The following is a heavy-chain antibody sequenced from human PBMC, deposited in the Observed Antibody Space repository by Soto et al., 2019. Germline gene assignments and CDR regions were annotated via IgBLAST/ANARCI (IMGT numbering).Heavy chain of an antibody. J-gene: IGHJ4*02. V-gene: IGHV3-48*02. Sequence: VGSLRLSCAASGFNFSTYSMNWVRQAPGKGLEWVSYIGSGSTTIYYADSVKGRFTISRDNAKNSLYLQMNSLRDEDTAVYYCARDQYYYDSSGYSPFDYWGQGTLVTVSS. CDR1: GFNFSTYS. CDR3: ARDQYYYDSSGYSPFDY. D-gene: IGHD3-22*01. CDR2: IGSGSTTI.